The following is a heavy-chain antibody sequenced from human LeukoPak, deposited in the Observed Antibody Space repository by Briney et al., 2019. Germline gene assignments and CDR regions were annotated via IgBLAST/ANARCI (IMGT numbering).Heavy chain of an antibody. Sequence: SSVKVSCKASGGTFSSYAISWVRQAPRQGLEWMGGIIPIFGTANYAQKFQGRVTITADESTSTAYMELSSLRSEDTAVYYCASRPGYSYGYNYFDYWGQGTLVTVSS. J-gene: IGHJ4*02. CDR3: ASRPGYSYGYNYFDY. CDR2: IIPIFGTA. D-gene: IGHD5-18*01. V-gene: IGHV1-69*01. CDR1: GGTFSSYA.